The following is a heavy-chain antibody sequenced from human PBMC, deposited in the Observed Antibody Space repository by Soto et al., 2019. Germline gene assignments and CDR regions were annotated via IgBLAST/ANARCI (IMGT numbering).Heavy chain of an antibody. V-gene: IGHV3-23*01. J-gene: IGHJ3*01. D-gene: IGHD3-10*01. CDR1: GFTFSHYA. CDR3: TRAASSRGFAFDP. CDR2: IFGSGAPT. Sequence: EVQLLESGGGLVQPGGSLRLSCAASGFTFSHYAMSWVRQAPGKGLQWVSTIFGSGAPTHYADSVQGRFGISRDNSNNMLFLEMNSLKYEDTAVYHSTRAASSRGFAFDPWGQGTRVAVSS.